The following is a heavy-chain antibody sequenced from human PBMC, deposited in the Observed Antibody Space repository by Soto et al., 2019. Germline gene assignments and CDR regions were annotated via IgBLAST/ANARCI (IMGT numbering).Heavy chain of an antibody. J-gene: IGHJ4*02. V-gene: IGHV3-23*01. Sequence: EVPLLESGGGLVQPGGSLRLSCAASGFTFSSYAMSWVRQAPGKGLEWVSAISGSGGSTYYADSVKGRFTISRDNSKNTLYLQMNSLRAEDTAVYYCAKDLVLRYFDWLPLYFDYWGQGTLVTVSS. CDR2: ISGSGGST. CDR1: GFTFSSYA. D-gene: IGHD3-9*01. CDR3: AKDLVLRYFDWLPLYFDY.